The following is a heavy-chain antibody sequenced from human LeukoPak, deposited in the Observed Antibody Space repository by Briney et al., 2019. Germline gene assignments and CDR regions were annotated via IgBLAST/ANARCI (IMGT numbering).Heavy chain of an antibody. CDR1: GHTLTELS. J-gene: IGHJ5*02. Sequence: ASVKVSCQISGHTLTELSMHWVRQAPGEGLEWMGGFDPEDGETIYAQKFQGRVTMTEDTSTDTAYMEVSSLRSEDTAVYYCAIGLDLIFGVINHWGQGTLVTLSS. D-gene: IGHD3-3*01. V-gene: IGHV1-24*01. CDR2: FDPEDGET. CDR3: AIGLDLIFGVINH.